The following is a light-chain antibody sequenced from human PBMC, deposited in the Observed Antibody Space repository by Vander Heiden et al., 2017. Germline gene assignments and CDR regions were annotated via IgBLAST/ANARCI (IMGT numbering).Light chain of an antibody. Sequence: DIVMTQSPDSLAASLGERATLNCKSSQRVLYSSNNKNYLAWYQQKPGQPPKLLIYWASTRESGVPDRFSGSGSGTDFTLTISSLQAEDVAVYYCQQYYSTPRTFGQGTKVEIK. CDR3: QQYYSTPRT. V-gene: IGKV4-1*01. CDR1: QRVLYSSNNKNY. CDR2: WAS. J-gene: IGKJ1*01.